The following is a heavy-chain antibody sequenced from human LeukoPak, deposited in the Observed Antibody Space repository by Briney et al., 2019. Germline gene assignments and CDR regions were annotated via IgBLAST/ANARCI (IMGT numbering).Heavy chain of an antibody. Sequence: PGGSLRLSCTASGFTFSDCYMTWMRQAPGKGLEWLSYITSTGSTVYYADSVKGRFTVSRDNTKNSLSLQMTSLSAEDTAVYYCARVLSSVYSPFDYWGQGILVSVSS. D-gene: IGHD5-12*01. CDR3: ARVLSSVYSPFDY. CDR2: ITSTGSTV. J-gene: IGHJ4*02. CDR1: GFTFSDCY. V-gene: IGHV3-11*01.